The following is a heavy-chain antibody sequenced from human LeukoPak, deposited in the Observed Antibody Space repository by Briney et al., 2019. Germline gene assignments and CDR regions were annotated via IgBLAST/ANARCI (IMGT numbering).Heavy chain of an antibody. V-gene: IGHV1-46*01. J-gene: IGHJ5*02. D-gene: IGHD1-1*01. CDR1: GYTFTSYY. CDR3: ASSPVQNWFDP. CDR2: INPSAGST. Sequence: ASGKVSCKASGYTFTSYYIHWVRQAPGQGLEWMGLINPSAGSTNYAQKLQGRVTTTTDTSTSTAYMELRSLRSEDTAVYYCASSPVQNWFDPWGQGTLVTVSS.